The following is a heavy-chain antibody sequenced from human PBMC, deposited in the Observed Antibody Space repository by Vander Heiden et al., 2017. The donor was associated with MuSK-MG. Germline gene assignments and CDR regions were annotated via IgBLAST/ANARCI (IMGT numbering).Heavy chain of an antibody. V-gene: IGHV3-30*04. CDR2: ISYDGSNK. D-gene: IGHD3-10*01. J-gene: IGHJ4*02. CDR3: ARGDPLWFGELLEGFDY. Sequence: QVQLVESGGGVVQPGRSRRLPCAASGSTFSSLAMHWVRRAPGKGLEWVAVISYDGSNKYYADSVKGRFTISRDNSKNTLYLKMNSLRAEDTAVYYWARGDPLWFGELLEGFDYWGQGTLVTVSS. CDR1: GSTFSSLA.